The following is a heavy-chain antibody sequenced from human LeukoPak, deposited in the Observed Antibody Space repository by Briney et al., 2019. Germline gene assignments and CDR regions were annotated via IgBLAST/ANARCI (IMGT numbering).Heavy chain of an antibody. D-gene: IGHD3-9*01. V-gene: IGHV3-21*01. CDR3: ARAFHDTLTYFDY. J-gene: IGHJ4*02. CDR2: IRSRSSYI. CDR1: GFTFSSYR. Sequence: GGSLRLSCAASGFTFSSYRMKWGRQAPGKGLGWGSSIRSRSSYIYYADSVKGRVTSSRDNAKNSLYLQMNSLRAEETAVYYCARAFHDTLTYFDYWGQGTLVTVSS.